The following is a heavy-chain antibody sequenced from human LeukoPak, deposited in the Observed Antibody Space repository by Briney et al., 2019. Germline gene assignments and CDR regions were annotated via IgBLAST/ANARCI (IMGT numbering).Heavy chain of an antibody. Sequence: GASVKVSCKASGYTFTGYYMYWVRQAPGQGLEWMGWINPSSGRTNYAQNFQDRVAMTRDTSISTAYMGLSSLRSDDTAVYYCARWGYSYGYWGRYYFDYWGQGTLVTVSS. CDR1: GYTFTGYY. D-gene: IGHD5-18*01. V-gene: IGHV1-2*02. J-gene: IGHJ4*02. CDR2: INPSSGRT. CDR3: ARWGYSYGYWGRYYFDY.